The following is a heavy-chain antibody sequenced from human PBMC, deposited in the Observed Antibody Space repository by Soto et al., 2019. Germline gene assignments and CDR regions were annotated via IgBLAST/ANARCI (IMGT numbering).Heavy chain of an antibody. CDR3: AKDISPYQLLWFDY. J-gene: IGHJ4*02. D-gene: IGHD2-2*01. Sequence: PGGSLRLSCAASGFTFDDYAMHWVRQAPGKGLEWVSGISWNSGSIGYADSVKGRFTISRDNAKNSVYLQMNSLRAEDTALYYCAKDISPYQLLWFDYWGQGTLVTVSS. V-gene: IGHV3-9*01. CDR1: GFTFDDYA. CDR2: ISWNSGSI.